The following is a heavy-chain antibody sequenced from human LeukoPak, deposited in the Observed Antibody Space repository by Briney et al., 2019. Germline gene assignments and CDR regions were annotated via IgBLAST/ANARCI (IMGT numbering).Heavy chain of an antibody. Sequence: ASVKVSCKASGYTFTSYYMHWVRQAPGQGLEWMGIINPSGGSTSYAQKFQGRVTMTRDTSTSTVYMELSSLRSEDTAVYYCARDFSYYDFWSGYFGEPYYYGMDVWGQGTTVTVSS. D-gene: IGHD3-3*01. J-gene: IGHJ6*02. CDR3: ARDFSYYDFWSGYFGEPYYYGMDV. CDR1: GYTFTSYY. CDR2: INPSGGST. V-gene: IGHV1-46*01.